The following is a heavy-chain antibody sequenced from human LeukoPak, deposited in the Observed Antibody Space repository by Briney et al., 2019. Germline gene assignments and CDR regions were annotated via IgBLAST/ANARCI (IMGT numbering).Heavy chain of an antibody. CDR2: MNPNSGNT. CDR3: ARFKSTHYDFWSGYYPFDY. D-gene: IGHD3-3*01. Sequence: ASVKVSCKASGYTFTSYDINWVRQATGQGLEWMGWMNPNSGNTGYAQKFQGRVTMTRNTSISTAYMELSSLRSEDTAVYYCARFKSTHYDFWSGYYPFDYWGQGTLVTVSS. V-gene: IGHV1-8*01. J-gene: IGHJ4*02. CDR1: GYTFTSYD.